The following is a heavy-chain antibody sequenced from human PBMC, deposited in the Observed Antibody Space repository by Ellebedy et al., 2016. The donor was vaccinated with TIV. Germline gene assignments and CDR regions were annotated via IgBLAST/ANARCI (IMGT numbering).Heavy chain of an antibody. J-gene: IGHJ5*02. V-gene: IGHV3-7*01. CDR2: IKHDGSEK. CDR3: ARDVWGGGWA. Sequence: PGGSLRLSCEASGFTFSRNWISWFRLAPGKGLEWVANIKHDGSEKYYVDSVKGRFTISRDNAKNSVDLQLSSLGAEDTAVYYCARDVWGGGWAWGQGTPVTVSS. D-gene: IGHD6-19*01. CDR1: GFTFSRNW.